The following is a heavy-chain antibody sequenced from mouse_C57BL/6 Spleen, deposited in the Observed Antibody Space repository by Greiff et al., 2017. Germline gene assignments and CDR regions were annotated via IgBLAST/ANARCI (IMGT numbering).Heavy chain of an antibody. D-gene: IGHD3-3*01. V-gene: IGHV5-6*01. CDR1: GFTFSSYG. CDR3: ARQTRAFFDY. CDR2: ISSGGSYT. Sequence: EVKLVESGGDLVKPGGSLKLSCAASGFTFSSYGMSWVRQTPDKRLEWVATISSGGSYTYYPDSVKGRFTISRDNAKNTLYLQMSSLKSEDTAMYYCARQTRAFFDYWGQGTTLTVSS. J-gene: IGHJ2*01.